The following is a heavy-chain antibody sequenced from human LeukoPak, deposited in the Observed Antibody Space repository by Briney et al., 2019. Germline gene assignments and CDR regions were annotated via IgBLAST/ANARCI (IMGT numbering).Heavy chain of an antibody. CDR1: GGSISSSSYY. CDR3: ARGKTIGYSSSWYGRGVFDI. D-gene: IGHD6-13*01. V-gene: IGHV4-39*01. Sequence: KPSETLSLTCTVSGGSISSSSYYWGWIRQPPGKGLEWIGSIYYSGSTYYNPSLKSRVTISVDTSKNQFSLKLSSVTAADTAVYYCARGKTIGYSSSWYGRGVFDIWGQGTMVTVSS. J-gene: IGHJ3*02. CDR2: IYYSGST.